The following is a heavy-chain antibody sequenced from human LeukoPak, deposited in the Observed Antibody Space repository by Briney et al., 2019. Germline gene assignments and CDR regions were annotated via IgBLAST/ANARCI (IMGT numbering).Heavy chain of an antibody. CDR1: GFTVSSNY. V-gene: IGHV3-66*02. CDR2: IYSGGST. CDR3: ARVHDTTGYYHYFDS. D-gene: IGHD3-9*01. Sequence: GGSLRLSCAASGFTVSSNYMSWVRQAPGKGLEWVSVIYSGGSTYYADSVKGRFTISRDNSKNTLYLQVNNPRVEDTAIYYCARVHDTTGYYHYFDSWGQGTLVTVSS. J-gene: IGHJ4*02.